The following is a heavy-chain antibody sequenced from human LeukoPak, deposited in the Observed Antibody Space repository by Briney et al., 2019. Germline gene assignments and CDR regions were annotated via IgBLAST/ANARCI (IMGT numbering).Heavy chain of an antibody. Sequence: GGSLRLSCAASGFTFSNYAMHWVSQAPGKGLEWVAVMSYDGSNTYSADSVKGRFTISRDNSKNTLYLQMNSLRAEDTAVYYCAKDLSSGFPKNLNDYWGQGTLVTVSS. CDR2: MSYDGSNT. D-gene: IGHD6-19*01. CDR3: AKDLSSGFPKNLNDY. CDR1: GFTFSNYA. J-gene: IGHJ4*02. V-gene: IGHV3-30-3*01.